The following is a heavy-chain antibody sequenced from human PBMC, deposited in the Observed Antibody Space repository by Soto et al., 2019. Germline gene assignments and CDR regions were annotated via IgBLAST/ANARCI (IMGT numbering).Heavy chain of an antibody. CDR1: GYTFTSYG. D-gene: IGHD6-13*01. CDR2: ISAYNGNT. V-gene: IGHV1-18*01. J-gene: IGHJ6*02. Sequence: QVQLVQSGAEVKKPGASVKVSCKASGYTFTSYGISWVRQAPGQGLEWMGWISAYNGNTNYAQKLQGRVTMTTDTSTSTAYMKLRSLRSDDTAVYYCARDREAATDYYYYGMDVWGQGTTVTVSS. CDR3: ARDREAATDYYYYGMDV.